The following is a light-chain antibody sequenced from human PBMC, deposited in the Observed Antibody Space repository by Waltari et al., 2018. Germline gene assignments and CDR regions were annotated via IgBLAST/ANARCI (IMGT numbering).Light chain of an antibody. Sequence: EVLMTQSPATLSVSPGERATLSCRASQSISRNLAWYQQKPGQAPRLLIYVASTRAPGIPARFSGSGSVTEFTLSISSVQSEDFGVYYCQQYNNWRTFGQGTKLEI. CDR1: QSISRN. CDR2: VAS. V-gene: IGKV3D-15*01. CDR3: QQYNNWRT. J-gene: IGKJ2*01.